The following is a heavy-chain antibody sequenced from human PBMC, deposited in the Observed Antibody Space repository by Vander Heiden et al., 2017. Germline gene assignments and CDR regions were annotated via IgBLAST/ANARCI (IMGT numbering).Heavy chain of an antibody. J-gene: IGHJ4*02. D-gene: IGHD1-26*01. CDR3: AIEGALWELQYYFDY. Sequence: EVQLVESGGGLVQPGGSLRLSCAASGFTFSSYWMSWVRQAPGKGLEWVANIKQDGSEKYYVDSVKGRFTISRDNAKNSLYLQMNSLSAEDTAVYYCAIEGALWELQYYFDYWGQGTLVTVSS. CDR1: GFTFSSYW. V-gene: IGHV3-7*01. CDR2: IKQDGSEK.